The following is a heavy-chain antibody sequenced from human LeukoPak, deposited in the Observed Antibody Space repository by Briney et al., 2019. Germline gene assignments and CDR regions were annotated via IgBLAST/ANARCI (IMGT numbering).Heavy chain of an antibody. CDR2: IYYSGST. J-gene: IGHJ6*02. Sequence: SETLSLTCTVSGGSISSYYWSWIRQPPGKGLEWIGYIYYSGSTNCNPSLKSRVTISVDTSKNQFSLKLSSVTAADTAVYYCARAPANWGIYYYYGMDVWGQGTTVTVSS. CDR3: ARAPANWGIYYYYGMDV. D-gene: IGHD7-27*01. CDR1: GGSISSYY. V-gene: IGHV4-59*01.